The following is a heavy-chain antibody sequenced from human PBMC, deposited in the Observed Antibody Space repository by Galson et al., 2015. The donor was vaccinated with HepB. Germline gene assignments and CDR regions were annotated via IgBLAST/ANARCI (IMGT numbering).Heavy chain of an antibody. V-gene: IGHV3-23*01. CDR2: VNSRGQA. CDR3: ARWRGAQSEFDH. Sequence: SLRPACAASGCICTNNAMAQVRRAPGPRVERVPHVNSRGQAEDAESVKGRFTISRDSSKRKLYLQMNSLRGEDTAIYYCARWRGAQSEFDHWGQGTLVTVSS. J-gene: IGHJ4*02. CDR1: GCICTNNA. D-gene: IGHD3-3*01.